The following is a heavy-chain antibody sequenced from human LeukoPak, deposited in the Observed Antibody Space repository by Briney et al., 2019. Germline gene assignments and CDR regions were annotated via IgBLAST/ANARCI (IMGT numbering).Heavy chain of an antibody. J-gene: IGHJ5*02. D-gene: IGHD2-2*02. CDR3: ARVGYCSSTSCYTPWFDP. CDR1: GYSISSGYY. V-gene: IGHV4-38-2*02. Sequence: PSETLSLTCTVSGYSISSGYYWGWIRQPPGKGLEWIGSIYHSGSTYYNPSLKSRVTISVDTSKNQFSLKLSSVTAADTAVYYCARVGYCSSTSCYTPWFDPWGQGTLVTVSS. CDR2: IYHSGST.